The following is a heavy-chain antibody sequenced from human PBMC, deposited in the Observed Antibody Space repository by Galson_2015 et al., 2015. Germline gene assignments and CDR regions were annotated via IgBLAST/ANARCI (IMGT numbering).Heavy chain of an antibody. Sequence: SVKVSCKASGYTFTSYAMHWVRQAPGQRLEWMGWINAGNGNTKYSQKFQGRVTITRDTSASTAYMELSSLRSEDTAVYYCARDRGYSSSWYYCYYGMDVWGQGTTVTVSS. CDR2: INAGNGNT. CDR1: GYTFTSYA. V-gene: IGHV1-3*01. D-gene: IGHD6-13*01. CDR3: ARDRGYSSSWYYCYYGMDV. J-gene: IGHJ6*02.